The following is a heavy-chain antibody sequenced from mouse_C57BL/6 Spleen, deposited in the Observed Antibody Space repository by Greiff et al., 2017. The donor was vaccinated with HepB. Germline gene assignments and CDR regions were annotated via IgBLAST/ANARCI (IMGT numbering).Heavy chain of an antibody. CDR2: ISSGSSTI. CDR3: ASLLIPYYYAMDY. V-gene: IGHV5-17*01. D-gene: IGHD2-10*01. CDR1: GFTFSDYG. J-gene: IGHJ4*01. Sequence: EVQLVESGGGLVKPGGSLKLSCAASGFTFSDYGMHWVRQAPEKGLEWVAYISSGSSTIYYADTVKGRFTISRDNAKNTLFLQMTSLRSEDTAMYYCASLLIPYYYAMDYWGQGTSVTVSS.